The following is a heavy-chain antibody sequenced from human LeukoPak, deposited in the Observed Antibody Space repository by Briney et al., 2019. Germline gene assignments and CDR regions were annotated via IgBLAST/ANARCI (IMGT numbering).Heavy chain of an antibody. Sequence: GASVKVSCKASGYTFTGYYMHWVRQAPGQGLEWMGWINPNSGGTNYAQKFQGRVTMTRDMSTSTVYMELSSLRSEDTAVYYCARERRLLWFGELQDYWGQGTLVTVSS. CDR2: INPNSGGT. J-gene: IGHJ4*02. V-gene: IGHV1-2*02. CDR1: GYTFTGYY. CDR3: ARERRLLWFGELQDY. D-gene: IGHD3-10*01.